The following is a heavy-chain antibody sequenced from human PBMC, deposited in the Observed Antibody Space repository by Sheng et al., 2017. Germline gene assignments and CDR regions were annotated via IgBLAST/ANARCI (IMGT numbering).Heavy chain of an antibody. V-gene: IGHV4-34*01. CDR3: ARVEEDSSGYSIGY. J-gene: IGHJ4*02. CDR1: GGSFSGYY. CDR2: INHSGST. D-gene: IGHD3-22*01. Sequence: QVQLQQWGAGLLKPSETLSLTCAVYGGSFSGYYWSWIRQPPGKGLEWIGEINHSGSTNYNPSLKSRVTISVDTSKNQFSLKLSSVTAADTAVYYCARVEEDSSGYSIGYWGQGTLVTVSS.